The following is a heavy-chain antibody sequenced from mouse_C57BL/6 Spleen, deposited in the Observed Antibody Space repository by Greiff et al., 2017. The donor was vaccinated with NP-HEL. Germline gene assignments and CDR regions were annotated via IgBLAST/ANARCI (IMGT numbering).Heavy chain of an antibody. J-gene: IGHJ1*03. CDR3: ARWAFNYGSSYGYFDV. CDR2: INPSNGGT. V-gene: IGHV1-53*01. Sequence: QVQLQQPGTELVKPGASVKLSCKASGYTFTSYWMHWVKQRPGQGLEWIGNINPSNGGTNYNEKFKSKATLTVDKSSSTAYMQLSSLTSEYSAFYYCARWAFNYGSSYGYFDVWGTGTTVTVSS. D-gene: IGHD1-1*01. CDR1: GYTFTSYW.